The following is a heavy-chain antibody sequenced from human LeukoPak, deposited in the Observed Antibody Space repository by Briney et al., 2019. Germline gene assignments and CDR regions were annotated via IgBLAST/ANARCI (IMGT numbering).Heavy chain of an antibody. J-gene: IGHJ1*01. D-gene: IGHD3-16*01. CDR3: LYGGYFQH. Sequence: GGSLRLSCAASGFTFSSYAMHWVRQAPGKGLEWVAVISYDGSNKYYADSVKGRFTISRDNAKNTLYLQMNSLRVDDTAVYFCLYGGYFQHWGQGTLVTVSS. CDR1: GFTFSSYA. CDR2: ISYDGSNK. V-gene: IGHV3-30*04.